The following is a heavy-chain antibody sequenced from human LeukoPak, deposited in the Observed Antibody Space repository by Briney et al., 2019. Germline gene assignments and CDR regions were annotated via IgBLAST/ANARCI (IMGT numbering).Heavy chain of an antibody. CDR1: GFTVSSNY. CDR3: AXXXPPLYSGSYYPSFDY. Sequence: GGSLRLSCAASGFTVSSNYMSWVRQAPGKGLEWVSVIYSGGSTYYADSVKGRFTISRDNSKNTLYLQMNSLRAEDTAVYYCAXXXPPLYSGSYYPSFDYWGQGTLVTVSS. V-gene: IGHV3-53*01. D-gene: IGHD1-26*01. J-gene: IGHJ4*02. CDR2: IYSGGST.